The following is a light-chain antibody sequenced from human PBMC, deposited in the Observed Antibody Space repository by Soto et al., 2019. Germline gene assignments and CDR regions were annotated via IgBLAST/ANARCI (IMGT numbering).Light chain of an antibody. V-gene: IGKV3-15*01. Sequence: EIVMTQSPATLSVSPGERATLSCRASQSVSSNLAWYQQKPGQAPRLLIHGASTRATGIAARFSGSGSGTEFTLTISGLQSEDFATYYCQQYNYCPVTFGGGTKVDIK. CDR2: GAS. J-gene: IGKJ4*01. CDR3: QQYNYCPVT. CDR1: QSVSSN.